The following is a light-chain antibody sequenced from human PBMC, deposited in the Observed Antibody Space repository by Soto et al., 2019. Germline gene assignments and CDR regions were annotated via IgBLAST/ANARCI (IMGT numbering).Light chain of an antibody. CDR3: QQYANSSLT. CDR2: GAS. V-gene: IGKV3-20*01. J-gene: IGKJ4*01. Sequence: EIVLTQSPGTLSLSPGERGTLSCRASQSVGNNYLAWYQQKPGQAPRLLIHGASSRATGIPDRFSGSGSGTDFTLTLSRLEPEDFAVYYCQQYANSSLTFGGGTKVEIK. CDR1: QSVGNNY.